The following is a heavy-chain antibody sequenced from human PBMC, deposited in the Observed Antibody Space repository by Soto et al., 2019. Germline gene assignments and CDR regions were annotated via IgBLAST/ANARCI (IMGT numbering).Heavy chain of an antibody. CDR2: IYYSRST. CDR3: ARRYGYSFDY. Sequence: SETLSLTCPVSAGSISSYYWSWIRQPPGRGLEWIGYIYYSRSTNYNPSLKSRVTISVDTSKNQFSLKLSSVTAADTVVYYCARRYGYSFDYWGQGTLVTVSS. D-gene: IGHD1-1*01. CDR1: AGSISSYY. V-gene: IGHV4-59*08. J-gene: IGHJ4*02.